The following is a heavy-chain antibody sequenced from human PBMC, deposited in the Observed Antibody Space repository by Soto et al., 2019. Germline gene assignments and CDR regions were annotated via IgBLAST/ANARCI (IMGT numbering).Heavy chain of an antibody. CDR2: VKSDGSST. D-gene: IGHD3-22*01. CDR1: GFTFSNYW. J-gene: IGHJ4*02. Sequence: PGGSLRLSCVGAGFTFSNYWMHWVRQAPGKGLEWVSRVKSDGSSTSYADSVKGRFTISRDNAKNTLYLQMNSLRAEDTAVYYCAKDKRITMIVVVSGFDYWGQETLVTVSS. V-gene: IGHV3-74*01. CDR3: AKDKRITMIVVVSGFDY.